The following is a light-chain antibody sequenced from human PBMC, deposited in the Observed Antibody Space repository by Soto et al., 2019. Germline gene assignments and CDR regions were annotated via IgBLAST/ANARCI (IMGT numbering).Light chain of an antibody. J-gene: IGKJ5*01. Sequence: EIVLTQSPGTLSLSPGERATLSCRASQSLSSRYVAWYQQKPGRAPRLLIYGASTTATGIPDRFSGIGSGTDFTLIISSLEPEDFAVYFCQQYGSSPNTFGQGTRLEIK. CDR2: GAS. CDR1: QSLSSRY. CDR3: QQYGSSPNT. V-gene: IGKV3-20*01.